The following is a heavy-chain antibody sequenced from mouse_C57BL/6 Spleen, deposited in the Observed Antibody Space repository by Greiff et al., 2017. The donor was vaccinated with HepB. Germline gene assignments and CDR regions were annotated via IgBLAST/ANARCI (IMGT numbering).Heavy chain of an antibody. Sequence: EVKVVESGGGLVQPGGSLKLSCAASGFTFSDYYMYWVRQTPEKRLEWVAYISNGGGSTYYPDTVKGRFTISRDNAKNTLYLQMSRLKSEDTAMYYCARPYGYSYAMDYWGQGTSVTVSS. CDR1: GFTFSDYY. J-gene: IGHJ4*01. V-gene: IGHV5-12*01. D-gene: IGHD2-2*01. CDR3: ARPYGYSYAMDY. CDR2: ISNGGGST.